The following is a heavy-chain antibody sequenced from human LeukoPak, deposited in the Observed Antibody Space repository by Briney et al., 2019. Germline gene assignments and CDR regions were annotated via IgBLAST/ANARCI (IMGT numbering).Heavy chain of an antibody. CDR3: ARSTMIALFDY. D-gene: IGHD3-22*01. Sequence: SETLSLTCTVSGGSFSRYYWSWIRQPPRKKLQCIGYIYTSGSTNYNPSLKSRVTISVDTSKNQFSLKLSSVTAADTAVYYCARSTMIALFDYWGQGTLVTVSS. CDR2: IYTSGST. J-gene: IGHJ4*02. V-gene: IGHV4-4*09. CDR1: GGSFSRYY.